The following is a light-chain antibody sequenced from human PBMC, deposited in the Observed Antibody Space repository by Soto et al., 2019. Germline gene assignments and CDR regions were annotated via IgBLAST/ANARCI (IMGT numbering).Light chain of an antibody. CDR3: QQDFSIPLT. V-gene: IGKV4-1*01. Sequence: ESLPLYKGERATINCRSSQSVLYSSNNKNYLARYQQKPGQPPKLLIYWASTRESGVPDRFSGSGSGTDFTLTIISLQAEDVAVYYLQQDFSIPLTFGPGTKLDI. CDR2: WAS. J-gene: IGKJ3*01. CDR1: QSVLYSSNNKNY.